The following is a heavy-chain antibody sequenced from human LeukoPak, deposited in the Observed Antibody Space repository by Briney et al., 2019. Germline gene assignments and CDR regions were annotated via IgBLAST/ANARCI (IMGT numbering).Heavy chain of an antibody. CDR2: ISSSGSTI. V-gene: IGHV3-11*04. CDR1: GFTFSDYY. D-gene: IGHD3-22*01. CDR3: ARDYYYDSSGYCDY. J-gene: IGHJ4*02. Sequence: PGGSLRLSCAASGFTFSDYYMSWIRQAPGKGLEWVSYISSSGSTIYYADSVKGGFTISRDNAKNSLYLQMNSLRAEDTAVYYCARDYYYDSSGYCDYWGQGTLVTVSS.